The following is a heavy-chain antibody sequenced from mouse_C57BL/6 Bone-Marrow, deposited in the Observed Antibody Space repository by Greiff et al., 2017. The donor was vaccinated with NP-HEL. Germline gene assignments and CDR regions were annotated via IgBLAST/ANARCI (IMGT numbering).Heavy chain of an antibody. CDR2: IWSGGST. D-gene: IGHD2-4*01. CDR1: GFSLTSYG. V-gene: IGHV2-2*01. CDR3: AGYDYDGTSAWFAY. J-gene: IGHJ3*01. Sequence: VKLQESGPGLVQPSQSLSITCTVSGFSLTSYGVHWVRQSPGKGLEWLGVIWSGGSTDYNAAFISRLSISKDNSKSQVFFKMNSLQADDTAIYYCAGYDYDGTSAWFAYWGQGTLVTVSA.